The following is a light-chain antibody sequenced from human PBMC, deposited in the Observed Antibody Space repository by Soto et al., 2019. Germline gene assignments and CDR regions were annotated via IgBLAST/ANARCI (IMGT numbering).Light chain of an antibody. CDR3: QSYDSSLSVV. Sequence: QSVLTQPASVSGSPGQSITISCTGTSSDVGSYNLVSWYQQHPGKAPKLLIYGNSNRPSGVPDRFSGSKSGTSASLAITGLQAEDEADYYCQSYDSSLSVVFGGGTKLTVL. J-gene: IGLJ2*01. V-gene: IGLV2-14*02. CDR1: SSDVGSYNL. CDR2: GNS.